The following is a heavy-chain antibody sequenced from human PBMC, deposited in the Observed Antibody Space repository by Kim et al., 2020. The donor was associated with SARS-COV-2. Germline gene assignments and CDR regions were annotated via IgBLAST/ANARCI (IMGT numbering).Heavy chain of an antibody. CDR2: ISGSGGST. CDR3: AKDRGEKIGYSYYFDY. D-gene: IGHD5-18*01. V-gene: IGHV3-23*01. Sequence: GGSLRLSCAASEFTFSSYAMSWVRQAPGKGLEWVSAISGSGGSTYYADSVKGRLTISRDNSKNTLHLQMNRLRAEDTAEYYSAKDRGEKIGYSYYFDYWGQRPLGTVTS. CDR1: EFTFSSYA. J-gene: IGHJ4*01.